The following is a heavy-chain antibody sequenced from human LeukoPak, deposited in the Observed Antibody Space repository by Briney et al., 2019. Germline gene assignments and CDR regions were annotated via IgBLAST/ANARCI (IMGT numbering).Heavy chain of an antibody. V-gene: IGHV6-1*01. Sequence: SQTLSLTCAISGDSVSSNSATWNWIRQSPSRGLEWLGRTYYRSKWYNDYAVSVRSRITINPDTSKNQFSLQLKSVTPDDTAVHYCARECEGCGWPFDYWGQGTLVAVSS. J-gene: IGHJ4*02. CDR1: GDSVSSNSAT. D-gene: IGHD6-19*01. CDR3: ARECEGCGWPFDY. CDR2: TYYRSKWYN.